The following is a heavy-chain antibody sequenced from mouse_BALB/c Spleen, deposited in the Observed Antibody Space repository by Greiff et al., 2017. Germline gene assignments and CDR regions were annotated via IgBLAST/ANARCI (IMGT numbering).Heavy chain of an antibody. CDR2: INPGSGGT. CDR3: ARYNYGSSYGFAY. V-gene: IGHV1-54*01. CDR1: GYAFTNYL. Sequence: VQLQQSGAELVRPGTSVKVSCKASGYAFTNYLIEWVKQRPGQGLEWIGVINPGSGGTNYNEKFKGKATLTADKSSSTAYMQLSSLTSDDSAVYFCARYNYGSSYGFAYWGQGTLVTVSA. J-gene: IGHJ3*01. D-gene: IGHD1-1*01.